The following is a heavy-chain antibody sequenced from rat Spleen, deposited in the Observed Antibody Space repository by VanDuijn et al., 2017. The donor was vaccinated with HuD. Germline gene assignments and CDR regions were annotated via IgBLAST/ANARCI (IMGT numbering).Heavy chain of an antibody. CDR3: ARAGSAAISLGNWFAY. V-gene: IGHV2-41*01. CDR2: IWNTGGS. J-gene: IGHJ3*01. D-gene: IGHD1-2*01. CDR1: GFSLSNYG. Sequence: QVQLKESGPGLVQPSQTLSLTCTVSGFSLSNYGVIWVRQPPGKGLEWMGVIWNTGGSRYYSALKSRLSISKDTSKSQVFLKMSSLQTEDTATYYCARAGSAAISLGNWFAYWGQGTLVTVSS.